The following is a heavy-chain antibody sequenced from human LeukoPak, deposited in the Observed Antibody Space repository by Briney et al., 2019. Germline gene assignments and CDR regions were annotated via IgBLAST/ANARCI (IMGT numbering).Heavy chain of an antibody. Sequence: GGSLRLSCAASGFTFSTYAMSWVRQAPGKGLEWVSTIRGSGGSNTYYADSVQGRFTISKDNSKNTLYLQMNTLRAEDTAVYYCAKGVLRSSPDYWGQGTLVTVSS. CDR3: AKGVLRSSPDY. V-gene: IGHV3-23*01. CDR2: IRGSGGSNT. J-gene: IGHJ4*02. CDR1: GFTFSTYA. D-gene: IGHD5-12*01.